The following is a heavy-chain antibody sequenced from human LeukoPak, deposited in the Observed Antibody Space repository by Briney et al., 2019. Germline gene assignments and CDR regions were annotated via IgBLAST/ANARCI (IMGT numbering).Heavy chain of an antibody. CDR2: IKQDGSEK. Sequence: GGSLRLSCAASGFAFSNYWMNWVRQAQGKGLEWVANIKQDGSEKFYVDSVKGRFTISRDNAKNSLYLQMNSLRADDTPVYFCARDTWGYSYGGDWGQGTLVTVSS. J-gene: IGHJ4*02. CDR3: ARDTWGYSYGGD. V-gene: IGHV3-7*01. CDR1: GFAFSNYW. D-gene: IGHD5-18*01.